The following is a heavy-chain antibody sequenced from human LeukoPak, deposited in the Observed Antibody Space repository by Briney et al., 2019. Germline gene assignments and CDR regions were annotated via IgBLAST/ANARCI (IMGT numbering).Heavy chain of an antibody. J-gene: IGHJ3*02. D-gene: IGHD1-26*01. CDR3: ARRSWARNAFDI. Sequence: ASVKVSCKASGYTFTSYDINWVRQATGQGLEWMGWMNPNSGNTGYAQKFQGRVTITRNTSISTAYMELSSLRSEDTAVYYCARRSWARNAFDIWGQGTMVTVSS. V-gene: IGHV1-8*03. CDR1: GYTFTSYD. CDR2: MNPNSGNT.